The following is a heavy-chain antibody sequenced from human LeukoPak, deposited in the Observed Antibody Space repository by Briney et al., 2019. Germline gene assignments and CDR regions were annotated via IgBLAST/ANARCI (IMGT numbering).Heavy chain of an antibody. CDR2: INPNSGGT. V-gene: IGHV1-2*02. J-gene: IGHJ6*02. D-gene: IGHD6-13*01. Sequence: ASVKVSCKASGYTFTGYYMHWVRQARGQGLEWMGWINPNSGGTNYAQKFQGRVTMTRDTSISTAYMELSRLRSDDTAVYYCASYSSSWYPYYYYYYGMDVWGQGTTVTVSS. CDR1: GYTFTGYY. CDR3: ASYSSSWYPYYYYYYGMDV.